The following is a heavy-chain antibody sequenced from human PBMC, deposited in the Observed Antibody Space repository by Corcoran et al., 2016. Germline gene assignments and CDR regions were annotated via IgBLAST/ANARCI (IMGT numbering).Heavy chain of an antibody. V-gene: IGHV1-2*02. CDR1: GYTFTGYY. CDR2: INPNSGGT. Sequence: QVQLVQSGAEVKKPGASVKVSCKASGYTFTGYYMHWVRQAPGQGLEWMGWINPNSGGTNYAQKFQGRVTMTRDTSISTAYMELSRLRSDETAVYYGARVRYCSSTSCYYVYYHGRDVWGQGTTVTVSS. D-gene: IGHD2-2*01. CDR3: ARVRYCSSTSCYYVYYHGRDV. J-gene: IGHJ6*02.